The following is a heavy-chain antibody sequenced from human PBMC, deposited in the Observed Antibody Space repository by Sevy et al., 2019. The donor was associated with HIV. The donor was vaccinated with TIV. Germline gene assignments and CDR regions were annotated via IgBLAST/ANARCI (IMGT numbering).Heavy chain of an antibody. CDR1: GFTFNIYS. D-gene: IGHD2-8*01. V-gene: IGHV3-23*01. CDR2: LSFGCGKI. Sequence: GGSLRLSCAASGFTFNIYSMSWVRQTPGKGLEWVATLSFGCGKINHEDSVKGRFTMSRDDSKNAVYLQMNNLRVEDTAIYYCAREGCTKPHDYWGQGTLVTVSS. CDR3: AREGCTKPHDY. J-gene: IGHJ4*02.